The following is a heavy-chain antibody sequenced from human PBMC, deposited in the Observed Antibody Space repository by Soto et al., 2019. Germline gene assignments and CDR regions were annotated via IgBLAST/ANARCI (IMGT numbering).Heavy chain of an antibody. Sequence: WGSLRLSFAASGFTFSSYSMKWVRQAPGKVLECVSYIISISXTXXXXXXVXXXXXXXIYXXINXXXVXXXXXXXEDTAVYYCARVIMDVWGQGTTVTGSS. J-gene: IGHJ6*02. V-gene: IGHV3-48*01. CDR2: IISISXTX. CDR1: GFTFSSYS. CDR3: ARVIMDV.